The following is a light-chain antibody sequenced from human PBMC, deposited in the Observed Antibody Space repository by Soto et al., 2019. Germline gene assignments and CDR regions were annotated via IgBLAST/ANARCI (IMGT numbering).Light chain of an antibody. J-gene: IGLJ2*01. CDR2: DTS. CDR3: FLSYTGVRPVV. CDR1: TGAFTSGPW. Sequence: QTVVTQEPSLTVSPGGTVTLTCDSSTGAFTSGPWPFRLQRKPGQAPRTLIYDTSKNHSRTPARFSGSLLGGKAALTLSGARPEDEAVYYCFLSYTGVRPVVFGGGTKLTVL. V-gene: IGLV7-46*01.